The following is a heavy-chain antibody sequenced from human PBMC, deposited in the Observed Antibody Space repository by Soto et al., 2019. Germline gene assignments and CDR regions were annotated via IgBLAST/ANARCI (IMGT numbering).Heavy chain of an antibody. D-gene: IGHD3-22*01. CDR1: GCTFSSYA. Sequence: QVQLVQSGAEVKKPGSSVKVSCKASGCTFSSYAISWVRQAPGQGLEWMGGIIPIFGTANYAQKFQGRVTITADESTSTAYMELSSLRSEDTAVYYCARAPPYYDSSGYYDPFDIWGQGTMVTVSS. J-gene: IGHJ3*02. CDR2: IIPIFGTA. CDR3: ARAPPYYDSSGYYDPFDI. V-gene: IGHV1-69*01.